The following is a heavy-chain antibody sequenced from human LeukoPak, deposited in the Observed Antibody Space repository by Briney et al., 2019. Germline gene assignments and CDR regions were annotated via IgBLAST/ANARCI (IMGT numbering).Heavy chain of an antibody. Sequence: GGSPRLSCATSGFNFSAYTMNWVRQAPGKGLDWVSSISPTTAYIHYADSMKGRFTISRDNARRSLYLQMNSLRVEDTAMYYCVSSLHGFSYGPGYWGQGTLVIVSS. V-gene: IGHV3-21*01. CDR1: GFNFSAYT. CDR2: ISPTTAYI. D-gene: IGHD3-10*01. CDR3: VSSLHGFSYGPGY. J-gene: IGHJ4*02.